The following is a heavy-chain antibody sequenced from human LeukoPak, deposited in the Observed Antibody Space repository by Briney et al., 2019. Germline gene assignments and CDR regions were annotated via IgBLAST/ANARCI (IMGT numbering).Heavy chain of an antibody. D-gene: IGHD2-2*02. CDR3: ARQGCTTTSCHTIDY. J-gene: IGHJ4*02. CDR2: IYPVDSET. CDR1: GYTYTKSW. Sequence: GESLKISCKGSGYTYTKSWIAWVRQMPGKGLELMGIIYPVDSETRYSPSFQGRVTISVDKSISTAYLQWSSLKASDTAMYYCARQGCTTTSCHTIDYWGQGTLVTVSS. V-gene: IGHV5-51*01.